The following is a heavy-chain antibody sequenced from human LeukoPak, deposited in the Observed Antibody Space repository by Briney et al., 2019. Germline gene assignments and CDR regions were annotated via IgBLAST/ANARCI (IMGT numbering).Heavy chain of an antibody. CDR2: IYYSGST. V-gene: IGHV4-31*03. J-gene: IGHJ4*02. CDR3: ASPTSIVGATPFDY. CDR1: GGSISSGGYY. Sequence: SETLSLTCTVSGGSISSGGYYWSWIRQHPGKGLEWIGYIYYSGSTYYNPSLKSRVTISVDTSKNQFSLKLSSVTAADTAVYYCASPTSIVGATPFDYWGQGTLVTVSS. D-gene: IGHD1-26*01.